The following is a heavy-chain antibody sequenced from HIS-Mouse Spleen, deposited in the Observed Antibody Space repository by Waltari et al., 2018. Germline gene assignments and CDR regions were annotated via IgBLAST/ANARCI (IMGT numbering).Heavy chain of an antibody. D-gene: IGHD6-13*01. CDR1: GCPISRSSYY. CDR2: IYYSGST. CDR3: AREIPYSSSWYDWYFDL. J-gene: IGHJ2*01. V-gene: IGHV4-39*07. Sequence: QLQLQESGPGLVKPSETLSLTCTVSGCPISRSSYYLGWFRHPPGKGLEWIGSIYYSGSTYYNPSLKSRVTISVDTSKNQFSLKLSSVTAADTAVYYCAREIPYSSSWYDWYFDLWGRGTLVTVSS.